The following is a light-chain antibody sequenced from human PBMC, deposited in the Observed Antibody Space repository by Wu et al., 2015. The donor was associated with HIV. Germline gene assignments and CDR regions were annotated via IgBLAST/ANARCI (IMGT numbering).Light chain of an antibody. CDR1: RSVSSA. V-gene: IGKV3-11*01. J-gene: IGKJ5*01. Sequence: EIVLTQSPAALSISPGERATLSCRASRSVSSAVAWYQQKPGQAPRLLIYDASNRATGIPARFTGGGFGTDYSLTISSLEPEDSAVYYCQQHANWPLTFGQGTRLEIK. CDR3: QQHANWPLT. CDR2: DAS.